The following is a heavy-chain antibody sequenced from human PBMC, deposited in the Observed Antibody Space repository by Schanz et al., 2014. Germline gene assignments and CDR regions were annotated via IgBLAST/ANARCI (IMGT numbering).Heavy chain of an antibody. D-gene: IGHD3-22*01. V-gene: IGHV1-3*01. J-gene: IGHJ6*02. CDR2: INSANGNT. CDR3: ARDDRAYYYGMDV. CDR1: GYTFSDYG. Sequence: QVQLVQSGDEVKKPGASVKVSCKTSGYTFSDYGITWVRQAPGQRLEWMGWINSANGNTKYSHRFQGRVTITRDTSATTAYMELSSLRSEDTAFYYCARDDRAYYYGMDVWGQGTTVTVSS.